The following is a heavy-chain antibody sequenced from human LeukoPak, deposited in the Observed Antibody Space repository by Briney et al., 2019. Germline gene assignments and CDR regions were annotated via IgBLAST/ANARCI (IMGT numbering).Heavy chain of an antibody. D-gene: IGHD6-19*01. Sequence: GGSLRLSCAASGFTFSSYWMSWVRQAPGKGLEWVSVIYSGGSTYYADSVKGRFTISRDNSKNTLYLQMNSLRVEDTAVYYCARFIAVAGRSRAFDIWGQGTMVTVSS. CDR1: GFTFSSYW. V-gene: IGHV3-53*01. J-gene: IGHJ3*02. CDR2: IYSGGST. CDR3: ARFIAVAGRSRAFDI.